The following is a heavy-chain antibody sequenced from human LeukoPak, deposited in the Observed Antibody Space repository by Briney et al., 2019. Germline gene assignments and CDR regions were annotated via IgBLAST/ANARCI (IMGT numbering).Heavy chain of an antibody. Sequence: GASVKVSCKASGYTFTSYGISWVRQAPGQGLEWMGWISAYNGNTNYAQKLQGRVTMTTDTSTSTAYMELRSLRSDDTAVYYCASSLSSGWYGPFDYWGQGTLVTVSS. CDR2: ISAYNGNT. CDR1: GYTFTSYG. V-gene: IGHV1-18*01. J-gene: IGHJ4*02. CDR3: ASSLSSGWYGPFDY. D-gene: IGHD6-19*01.